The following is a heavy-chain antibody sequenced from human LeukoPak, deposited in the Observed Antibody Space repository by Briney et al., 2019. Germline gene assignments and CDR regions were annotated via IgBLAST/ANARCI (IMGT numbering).Heavy chain of an antibody. CDR2: ISSSGSTI. J-gene: IGHJ4*02. CDR3: ARELILWGYFDY. D-gene: IGHD2-21*01. V-gene: IGHV3-48*03. Sequence: GGSLRLSCAASGFTFSSYEMNWVRLAPGKGLEWVSDISSSGSTIYYADSVKGRFTISRDNAKNSLYLQMNSLRAEDTDVYYCARELILWGYFDYWGEGTLVTVSS. CDR1: GFTFSSYE.